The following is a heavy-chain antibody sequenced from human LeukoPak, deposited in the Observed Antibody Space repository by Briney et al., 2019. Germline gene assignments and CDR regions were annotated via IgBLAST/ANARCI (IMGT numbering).Heavy chain of an antibody. D-gene: IGHD6-19*01. CDR3: ARDKIAVAGSFDY. CDR1: GFTLSSYA. Sequence: PGGSLRLSCAASGFTLSSYAMSWVRQAPGKGLEWVSAISGSGGSTYYADSVKGRFTISRDNAKNLLYLQMNSLRAEDTAVYYCARDKIAVAGSFDYWGQGTLVTVSS. CDR2: ISGSGGST. J-gene: IGHJ4*02. V-gene: IGHV3-23*01.